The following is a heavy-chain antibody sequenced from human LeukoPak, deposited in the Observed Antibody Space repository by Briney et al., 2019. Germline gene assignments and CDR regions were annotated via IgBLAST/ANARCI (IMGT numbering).Heavy chain of an antibody. D-gene: IGHD4-11*01. J-gene: IGHJ6*02. CDR3: ARDYRSYGMDV. CDR1: GFTVTSNY. CDR2: IYSGGST. Sequence: GGSLRLSCAASGFTVTSNYKSWVRPAPGEGLEWVSVIYSGGSTYYADSVKGRFTISRDNSKNTLYLQMNSLRAEDTAVYYCARDYRSYGMDVWGQGTTVTVSS. V-gene: IGHV3-53*01.